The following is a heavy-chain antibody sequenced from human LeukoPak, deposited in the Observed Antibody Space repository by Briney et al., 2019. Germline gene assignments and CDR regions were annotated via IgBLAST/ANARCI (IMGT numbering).Heavy chain of an antibody. Sequence: GGSLRLSCAASGFTFSSSWMDWVRQAPGQGLEWVAVISAGGSLKYYGDSVEGRFTVSRDNFKNTLYLEMNIVRAEDTAVYFCAKESSLHNWYFDVWGRGTLVTVSS. D-gene: IGHD3-10*01. CDR2: ISAGGSLK. CDR3: AKESSLHNWYFDV. J-gene: IGHJ2*01. CDR1: GFTFSSSW. V-gene: IGHV3-30*18.